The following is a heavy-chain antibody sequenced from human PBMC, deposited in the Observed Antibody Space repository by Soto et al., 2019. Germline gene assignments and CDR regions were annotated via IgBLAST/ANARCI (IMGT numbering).Heavy chain of an antibody. CDR1: GFTFSSYA. J-gene: IGHJ3*02. V-gene: IGHV3-64*01. D-gene: IGHD1-7*01. Sequence: EVQLVESGGGLVQPGGSLRLSCAASGFTFSSYAMHWVRQAPGKGLEYVSAISSNGGSTYYANSVKGRFTISRDNSKNTLYLQMGSLRAEDMAVYYCARGLELLYAFDIWGQGTMVTVSS. CDR3: ARGLELLYAFDI. CDR2: ISSNGGST.